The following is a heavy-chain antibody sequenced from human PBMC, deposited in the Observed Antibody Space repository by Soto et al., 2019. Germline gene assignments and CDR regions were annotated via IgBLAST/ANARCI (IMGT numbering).Heavy chain of an antibody. V-gene: IGHV4-59*01. D-gene: IGHD3-16*01. Sequence: SETLSFTCNVSGGSISNYYWTWVRQSPEKGLEWIGYMYYNGNINYNPSLKSRVTISIDTSKNQFSLTLKSVTAADTAVYYCASGGNWFDPWGHGVLVTVSS. J-gene: IGHJ5*02. CDR3: ASGGNWFDP. CDR1: GGSISNYY. CDR2: MYYNGNI.